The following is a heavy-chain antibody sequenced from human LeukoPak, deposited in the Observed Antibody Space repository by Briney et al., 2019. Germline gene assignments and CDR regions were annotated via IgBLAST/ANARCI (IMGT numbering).Heavy chain of an antibody. CDR1: GGSFSGFY. J-gene: IGHJ4*02. V-gene: IGHV4-34*01. CDR2: INHSRST. Sequence: SETLSLTCAVYGGSFSGFYWSWIRQPPGKGLEWIGEINHSRSTNYNPSLKSRVTISVDTSKNQFSLKLSSVTAADTAVYYCARGQGITGTTGDYWGQGTLVTVSS. CDR3: ARGQGITGTTGDY. D-gene: IGHD1-7*01.